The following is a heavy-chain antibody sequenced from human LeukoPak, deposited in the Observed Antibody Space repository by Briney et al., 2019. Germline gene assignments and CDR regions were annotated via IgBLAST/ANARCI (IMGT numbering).Heavy chain of an antibody. V-gene: IGHV3-33*01. Sequence: PGRSLRLSCAASGFTFSSYGMHWVRQAPGKGLEWVAVIWYDGSNKYYADSVKGRFTISRDNSKNTLYQQMNSLRAEDTAVYYCARERHYYYMDVWGKGTTVTVSS. CDR1: GFTFSSYG. CDR3: ARERHYYYMDV. CDR2: IWYDGSNK. J-gene: IGHJ6*03.